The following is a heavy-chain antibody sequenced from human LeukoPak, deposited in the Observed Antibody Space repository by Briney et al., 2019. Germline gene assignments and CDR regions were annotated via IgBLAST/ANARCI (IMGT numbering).Heavy chain of an antibody. V-gene: IGHV3-21*01. D-gene: IGHD6-6*01. J-gene: IGHJ4*02. Sequence: GGSLRLSCAASGFTFSSYSMNWVRQAPGKGLEWVSSISSGSSYIYYADSVKGRFTISRDNAKNSLYLQMNSLRAEDTAVYYCARDGPQYSSSSPLDYWGQGTLVTVSS. CDR1: GFTFSSYS. CDR3: ARDGPQYSSSSPLDY. CDR2: ISSGSSYI.